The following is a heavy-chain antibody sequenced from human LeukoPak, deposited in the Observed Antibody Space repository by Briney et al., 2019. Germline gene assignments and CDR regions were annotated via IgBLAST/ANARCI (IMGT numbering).Heavy chain of an antibody. CDR1: GFTFSSYS. J-gene: IGHJ6*02. CDR2: ISSRSKYI. V-gene: IGHV3-21*01. Sequence: GGSLRLSCAASGFTFSSYSMNWVRQAPGKGLEWVSSISSRSKYIYHADSVKGRFTISRDDAKNSLYLQMNSLRAEDTAVYYCARDPERSSTSCLLYGYYYGMDVWGQGTTVTVSS. CDR3: ARDPERSSTSCLLYGYYYGMDV. D-gene: IGHD2-2*01.